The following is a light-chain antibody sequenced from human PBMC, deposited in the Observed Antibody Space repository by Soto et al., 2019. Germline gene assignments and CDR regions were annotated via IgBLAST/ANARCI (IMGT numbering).Light chain of an antibody. CDR2: AVS. V-gene: IGLV2-14*01. CDR1: SSDVGGYNY. CDR3: SSYTTSSTLLYV. Sequence: QSALTQPASVSGSPGQSITISCTGTSSDVGGYNYVSWYQQHPGKAPKLMIYAVSNRPSGVSTRFSGSKSGNTASLTISGLQAEDEADYHCSSYTTSSTLLYVFGTGTSSPS. J-gene: IGLJ1*01.